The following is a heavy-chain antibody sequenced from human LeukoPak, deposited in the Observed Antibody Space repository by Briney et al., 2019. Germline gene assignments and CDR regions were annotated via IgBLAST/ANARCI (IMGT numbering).Heavy chain of an antibody. J-gene: IGHJ5*02. Sequence: SETLSLTCTVSGGSISSYYWSWIRQPPGKGLEWIGYIYYNGSTNYNPSLKSRVTISVDTSKNQFSLKLSSVTAADTAVYYCARRPAYCGGDCYLGWFDPWGQGTLVTVSS. CDR1: GGSISSYY. D-gene: IGHD2-21*02. CDR3: ARRPAYCGGDCYLGWFDP. V-gene: IGHV4-59*08. CDR2: IYYNGST.